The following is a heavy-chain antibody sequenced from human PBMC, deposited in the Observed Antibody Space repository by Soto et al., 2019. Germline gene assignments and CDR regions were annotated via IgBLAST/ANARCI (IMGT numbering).Heavy chain of an antibody. J-gene: IGHJ4*02. CDR2: IKQDGSEK. V-gene: IGHV3-7*01. CDR1: GFTFSSYW. Sequence: PGESLKISCAASGFTFSSYWMSWVRQAPGKGLEWVANIKQDGSEKYYVDSVKGRFTISRDNAKNSLYLQMNSLRAEDTAVYYCARASYYYDSSGYYSFDYWGQGTLVTVSS. D-gene: IGHD3-22*01. CDR3: ARASYYYDSSGYYSFDY.